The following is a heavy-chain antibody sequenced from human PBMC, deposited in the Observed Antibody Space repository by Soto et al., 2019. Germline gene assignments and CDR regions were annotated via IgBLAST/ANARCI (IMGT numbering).Heavy chain of an antibody. Sequence: SETLSLTCTVSGGSISSSSYYWGWIRQPPGKGLEWIGSIYYSGSTYYNPSLKSRVTISVDTSKNQFSLKLSSVTAADTAVYYCARLHRNDFTVTTGWFDPWGQGTLVTVSS. CDR2: IYYSGST. CDR3: ARLHRNDFTVTTGWFDP. V-gene: IGHV4-39*01. J-gene: IGHJ5*02. D-gene: IGHD4-4*01. CDR1: GGSISSSSYY.